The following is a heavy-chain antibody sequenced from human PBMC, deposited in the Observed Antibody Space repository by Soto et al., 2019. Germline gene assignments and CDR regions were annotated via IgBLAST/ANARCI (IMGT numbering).Heavy chain of an antibody. V-gene: IGHV3-64*01. D-gene: IGHD6-13*01. CDR1: GFTFSSYA. CDR3: ARASLGIAAAGTSCYFDY. Sequence: EVQLVESGGGLVQPGGSLRLSCAASGFTFSSYAMHWVRQAPGKGLEYVSAISSNGGSTYYANSVKGRFTISRDNSKNTLYLQMGSLRAEDMAVYYCARASLGIAAAGTSCYFDYWGQGTLVTVSS. CDR2: ISSNGGST. J-gene: IGHJ4*02.